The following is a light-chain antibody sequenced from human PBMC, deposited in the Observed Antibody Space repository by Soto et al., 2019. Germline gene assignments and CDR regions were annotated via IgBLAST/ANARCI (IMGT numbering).Light chain of an antibody. Sequence: QTVVTQSSSASASLGSSVKLTCTLSSGHSNYIIAWHQHQPGKAPRYLMKLEGSGSYNKGSGVPDRFSGSSSGADRYLTISNLQFDDEADYYCETWDSNSWVFGGGTKVTVL. CDR3: ETWDSNSWV. CDR1: SGHSNYI. V-gene: IGLV4-60*02. J-gene: IGLJ3*02. CDR2: LEGSGSY.